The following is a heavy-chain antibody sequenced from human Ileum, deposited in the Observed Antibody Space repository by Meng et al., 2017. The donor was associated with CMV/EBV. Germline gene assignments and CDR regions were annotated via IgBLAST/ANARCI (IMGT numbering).Heavy chain of an antibody. J-gene: IGHJ6*02. CDR3: AKDNEPSFGSGWNYYGLDV. CDR2: SYSGGST. V-gene: IGHV3-53*01. CDR1: GFTFSDYY. Sequence: GESLKISCAASGFTFSDYYMSWVRQAPGKGLEWVSVSYSGGSTYYADSVKGRFTISRDNSKNTLFLQLNSLRAEDTAVYYCAKDNEPSFGSGWNYYGLDVWGQGTTVTVSS. D-gene: IGHD6-19*01.